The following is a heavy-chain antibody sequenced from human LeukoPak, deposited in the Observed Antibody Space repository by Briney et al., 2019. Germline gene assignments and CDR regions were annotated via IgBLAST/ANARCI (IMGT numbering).Heavy chain of an antibody. V-gene: IGHV3-53*01. Sequence: GGSLRLSCAASGFTVSSNYMSWVRQAPGKGLEWVSVIYSASSTYYADSVKGRFSISRDNSKNTLYLQMNSLRAEDTAVYYCAKGYDSSGYSHDYWGQGTLVTVSS. J-gene: IGHJ4*02. D-gene: IGHD3-22*01. CDR1: GFTVSSNY. CDR2: IYSASST. CDR3: AKGYDSSGYSHDY.